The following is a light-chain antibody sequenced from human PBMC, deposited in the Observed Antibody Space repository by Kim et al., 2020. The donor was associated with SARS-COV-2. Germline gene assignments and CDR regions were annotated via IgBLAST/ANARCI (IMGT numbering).Light chain of an antibody. CDR2: RNG. Sequence: RHTATLTCTETSANTGYQEAAWLQQHQGRPPKVLSYRNGSRPSGISERISASRSRITASLTISGLQSEGGADYYCLAWDSSLATWVFGGGTQLTVL. CDR1: SANTGYQE. J-gene: IGLJ3*02. CDR3: LAWDSSLATWV. V-gene: IGLV10-54*01.